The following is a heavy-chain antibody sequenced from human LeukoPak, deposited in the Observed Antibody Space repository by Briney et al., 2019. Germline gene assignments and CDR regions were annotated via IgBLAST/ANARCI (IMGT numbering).Heavy chain of an antibody. Sequence: GGSLRLSCAASGFTFSSYAMSWVRQAPGKGLEWVSAISGSGGSTYYADSVKGRFTISRDNSKNTLYLQMNSLRAEDTAVYYCAKNSGAVVVPATNFDYWGQGTLVTVSS. D-gene: IGHD2-2*01. J-gene: IGHJ4*02. CDR1: GFTFSSYA. CDR3: AKNSGAVVVPATNFDY. V-gene: IGHV3-23*01. CDR2: ISGSGGST.